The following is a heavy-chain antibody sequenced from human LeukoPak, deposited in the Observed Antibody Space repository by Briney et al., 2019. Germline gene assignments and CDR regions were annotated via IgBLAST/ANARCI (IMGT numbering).Heavy chain of an antibody. D-gene: IGHD2-21*02. V-gene: IGHV3-30-3*01. CDR2: LSSDGSNK. CDR1: GFTFSNYT. Sequence: GGSLRLSCAASGFTFSNYTMHWVRQAPGKGLEWVAVLSSDGSNKYYADSVKGRFTISRDISKNTLYLQMTSLRAEDTAVYYCARGAYQIVVVTAPTYWGQGTLVTVSS. J-gene: IGHJ4*02. CDR3: ARGAYQIVVVTAPTY.